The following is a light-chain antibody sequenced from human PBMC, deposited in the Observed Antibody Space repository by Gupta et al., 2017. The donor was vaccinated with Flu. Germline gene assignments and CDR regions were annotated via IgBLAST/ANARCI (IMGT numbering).Light chain of an antibody. CDR3: CSYAGSSTYV. Sequence: QSALTQPASVSGSPGQSITISCTGTSSDVGSYNLVSWYQQHPGKAPKLMIYEGSKRPSGVSNRFSGSKSGNTASLTISGLQAEDEADYYCCSYAGSSTYVFGTGTKFTVL. J-gene: IGLJ1*01. CDR1: SSDVGSYNL. V-gene: IGLV2-23*01. CDR2: EGS.